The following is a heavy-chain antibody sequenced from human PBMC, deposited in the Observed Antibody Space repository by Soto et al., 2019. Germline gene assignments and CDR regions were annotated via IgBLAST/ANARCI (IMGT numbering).Heavy chain of an antibody. CDR1: GGSFSGYY. CDR3: ARGYGDYLY. CDR2: INHSGST. Sequence: TLSLTCAVYGGSFSGYYWSWIRQPPGKGLEWIGEINHSGSTNYNPSLKSRVTISVDTSKNQFSLKLSSVTAADTAVYYCARGYGDYLYWGQGALVTVSS. J-gene: IGHJ4*02. D-gene: IGHD4-17*01. V-gene: IGHV4-34*01.